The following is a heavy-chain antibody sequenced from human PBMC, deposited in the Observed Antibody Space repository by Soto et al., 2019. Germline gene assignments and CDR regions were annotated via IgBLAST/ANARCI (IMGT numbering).Heavy chain of an antibody. D-gene: IGHD2-8*02. CDR2: ISYDGSNK. CDR3: AKTNWCYCHYGMEV. CDR1: GFTFSSYG. Sequence: GGSLRLSCAASGFTFSSYGMHWVRQAPGKGLEWVGVISYDGSNKNYADSVKGRFTISRDNSKNTLYLQMNSLRAEDTAAYYRAKTNWCYCHYGMEVWGQGTAVTGLL. J-gene: IGHJ6*02. V-gene: IGHV3-30*18.